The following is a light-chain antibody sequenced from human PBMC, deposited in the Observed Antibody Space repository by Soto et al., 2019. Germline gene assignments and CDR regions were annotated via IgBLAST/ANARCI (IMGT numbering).Light chain of an antibody. V-gene: IGKV1-9*01. CDR3: QQLNSYPS. J-gene: IGKJ5*01. Sequence: IQLTQSPSSLSASLGDRVTITCRASQGIGSYLAWYQQKPGKAPKLLIYAASTLQSGVPSRFSGSGSGTDFTLTISSLQPEDFPTYYCQQLNSYPSFGQGTRLEIK. CDR1: QGIGSY. CDR2: AAS.